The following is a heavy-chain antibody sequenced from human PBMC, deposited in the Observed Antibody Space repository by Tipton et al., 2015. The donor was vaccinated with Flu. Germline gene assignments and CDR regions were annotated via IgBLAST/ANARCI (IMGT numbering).Heavy chain of an antibody. CDR1: GFTFSSYS. Sequence: TLSLTCAASGFTFSSYSMNWVRQAPGKGLEWVSSISSSSSYIYYADSVKGRFTISRDNAKNSLYLQMNSLRAEDTAVYYCARVGYCSSTSCYTDYYGMDVWGQGTTVTVSS. J-gene: IGHJ6*02. CDR3: ARVGYCSSTSCYTDYYGMDV. CDR2: ISSSSSYI. V-gene: IGHV3-21*01. D-gene: IGHD2-2*02.